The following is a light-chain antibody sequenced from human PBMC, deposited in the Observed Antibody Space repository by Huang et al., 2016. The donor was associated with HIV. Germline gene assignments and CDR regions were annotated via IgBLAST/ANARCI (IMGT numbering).Light chain of an antibody. CDR3: QKYNDWPQT. J-gene: IGKJ1*01. Sequence: EIVVTQSPATLSVSPGERATLACRASQSVSSNLAWYQQKPGQAPRLLIYDTSARATGIPARFSGGGSGTEFTLTISSLQAEDFAVYYCQKYNDWPQTFGQGTKVEIK. CDR2: DTS. V-gene: IGKV3D-15*01. CDR1: QSVSSN.